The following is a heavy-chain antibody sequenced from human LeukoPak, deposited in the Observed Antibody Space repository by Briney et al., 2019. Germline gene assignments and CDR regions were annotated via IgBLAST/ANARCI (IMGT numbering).Heavy chain of an antibody. Sequence: SETLSLTCTVSGGSISSYYWSWIRQPPGKGLEWIGYIYYSGSTNYNPSLKSRVTISVDTSKNQFSLKLSSVTAADTAVYYCAGHSDYYGSGSYAANDWGQGTLVTVSS. V-gene: IGHV4-59*01. CDR1: GGSISSYY. CDR2: IYYSGST. CDR3: AGHSDYYGSGSYAAND. D-gene: IGHD3-10*01. J-gene: IGHJ4*02.